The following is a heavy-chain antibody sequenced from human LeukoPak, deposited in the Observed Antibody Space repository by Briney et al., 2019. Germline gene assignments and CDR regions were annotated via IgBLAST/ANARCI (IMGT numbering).Heavy chain of an antibody. D-gene: IGHD3-10*01. CDR3: ARDDSGYFDY. J-gene: IGHJ4*02. CDR1: GGSIRSGGYY. V-gene: IGHV4-31*03. CDR2: IYYSGST. Sequence: PSETLSLTCTVSGGSIRSGGYYWSWIRQHPGKGLEWIGYIYYSGSTYYNPSLKSRVTISVDTSKNQFSLKLSSVTAADTAVYYCARDDSGYFDYWGQGTLVTVSS.